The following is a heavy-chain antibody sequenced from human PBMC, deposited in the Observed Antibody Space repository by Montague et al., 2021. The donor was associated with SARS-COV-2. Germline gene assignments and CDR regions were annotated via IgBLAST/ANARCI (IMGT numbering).Heavy chain of an antibody. V-gene: IGHV4-59*01. J-gene: IGHJ4*02. Sequence: SETLSLTCTVSGGSISSYSWSWIRQPPGKGLEWIDYIYYSGSTTYNPSLKSRVTLSVDSSENQFSLKLNSVAAADTAVYYCARTLPVAGFDYWGQGTLVTVSS. CDR3: ARTLPVAGFDY. CDR2: IYYSGST. D-gene: IGHD6-19*01. CDR1: GGSISSYS.